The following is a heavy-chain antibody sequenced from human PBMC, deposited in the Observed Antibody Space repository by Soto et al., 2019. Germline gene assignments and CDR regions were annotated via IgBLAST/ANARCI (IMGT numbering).Heavy chain of an antibody. CDR3: ARVEDYYDSSGYRGHAFDI. J-gene: IGHJ3*02. V-gene: IGHV4-59*01. CDR1: GGSISSYY. D-gene: IGHD3-22*01. Sequence: SXTLSLTCTVSGGSISSYYWSCIRQPPFKGLEWIGYIYYSGSTNYNPSLKSRVTISVDTSKNQFSLKLSSVTAADTAVYYCARVEDYYDSSGYRGHAFDIWGQGTMVTVSS. CDR2: IYYSGST.